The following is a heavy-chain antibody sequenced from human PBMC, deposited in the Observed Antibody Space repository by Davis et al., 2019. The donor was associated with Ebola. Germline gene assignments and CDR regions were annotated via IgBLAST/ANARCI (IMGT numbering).Heavy chain of an antibody. CDR2: FDPEDGET. CDR1: GYTLTELS. Sequence: ASVKVSCKVSGYTLTELSMHWVRQAPGKGLEWMGGFDPEDGETIYAQKFQGRVTMTEDTSTDTAYMELSSLRSEDTAVYYCTTDTRMEPYGYYYYYGMDVWGQGTTVTVSS. CDR3: TTDTRMEPYGYYYYYGMDV. D-gene: IGHD1-14*01. V-gene: IGHV1-24*01. J-gene: IGHJ6*02.